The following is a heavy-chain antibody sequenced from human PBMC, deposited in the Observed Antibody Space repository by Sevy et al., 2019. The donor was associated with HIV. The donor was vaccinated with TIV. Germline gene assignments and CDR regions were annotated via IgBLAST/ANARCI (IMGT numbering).Heavy chain of an antibody. CDR2: INHSGST. D-gene: IGHD3-9*01. CDR1: GGSFSGYY. CDR3: ARGYYDILTGLELLNWFDP. Sequence: SETLSLTCAVYGGSFSGYYWSWICQPPGKGLEWIGEINHSGSTNYNPSLKSRVTISVDTSKNQFSLKLSSVTAADTAVYYCARGYYDILTGLELLNWFDPWGQGTLVTVSS. J-gene: IGHJ5*02. V-gene: IGHV4-34*01.